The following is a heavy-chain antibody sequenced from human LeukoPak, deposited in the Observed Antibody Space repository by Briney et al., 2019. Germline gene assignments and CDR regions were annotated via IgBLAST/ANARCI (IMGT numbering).Heavy chain of an antibody. V-gene: IGHV4-34*01. CDR1: GGSFSGYY. D-gene: IGHD6-13*01. CDR2: INHSGST. J-gene: IGHJ4*02. Sequence: PSETLSLTCAVYGGSFSGYYWSWIRQPPGKGLEWIGEINHSGSTNYNPSLKSRVTISVDTSKNQFSLKLSSVTAADTAVYYCARGGPIAAAGKNFDYWGQGTLVTVSS. CDR3: ARGGPIAAAGKNFDY.